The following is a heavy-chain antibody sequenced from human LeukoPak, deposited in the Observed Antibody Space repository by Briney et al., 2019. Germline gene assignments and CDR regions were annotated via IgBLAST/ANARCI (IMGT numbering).Heavy chain of an antibody. J-gene: IGHJ4*02. Sequence: TLSLTCTVSGGSISSSSYYWSWIRQPAGKGLEWIGRIYTSGSTNYNPSLKSRVTISVDTSKNQFSLKLSSVTAADTAVYYCARVDYPRNSIAAAARDYFDYWGQGTLVTVSS. CDR3: ARVDYPRNSIAAAARDYFDY. CDR1: GGSISSSSYY. D-gene: IGHD6-13*01. CDR2: IYTSGST. V-gene: IGHV4-61*02.